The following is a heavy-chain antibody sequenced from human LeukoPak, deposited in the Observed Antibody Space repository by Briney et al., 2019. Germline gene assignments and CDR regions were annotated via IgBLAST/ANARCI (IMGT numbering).Heavy chain of an antibody. CDR3: AHSPILHYYDSSGYSRY. V-gene: IGHV2-5*02. CDR1: GFSLSTSGVG. J-gene: IGHJ4*02. Sequence: KESGPTLVKPTQTLTLTCTFSGFSLSTSGVGVGWIRQPPGKALEWLALIYWDDDKRYSPSLKSRLTITKDTSKNQVVLTMTNMDPVDTASYYCAHSPILHYYDSSGYSRYWGQGTLVTVSS. CDR2: IYWDDDK. D-gene: IGHD3-22*01.